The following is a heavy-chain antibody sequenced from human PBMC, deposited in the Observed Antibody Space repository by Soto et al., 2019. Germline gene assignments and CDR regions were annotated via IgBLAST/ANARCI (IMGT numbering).Heavy chain of an antibody. Sequence: EVQLVESGGGLVQPGGSLRLSCAASGFTFSLYSMSWVRQAPGKGLEWVSYISRSSTGIHYAASVKGRFTIPRDDATNSMHLQMNSLGDGDTAVCDCARAVTWGLGVWGQGTAVSISS. V-gene: IGHV3-48*02. D-gene: IGHD3-10*01. CDR3: ARAVTWGLGV. J-gene: IGHJ6*02. CDR2: ISRSSTGI. CDR1: GFTFSLYS.